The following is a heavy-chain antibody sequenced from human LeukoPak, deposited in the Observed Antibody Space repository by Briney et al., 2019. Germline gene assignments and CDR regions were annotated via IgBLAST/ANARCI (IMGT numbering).Heavy chain of an antibody. CDR3: AREHQKWGSNYYGMDV. D-gene: IGHD7-27*01. CDR1: GYTFTSYY. J-gene: IGHJ6*02. Sequence: ASVKVSCKASGYTFTSYYMHWVRQAPGQGLEWMGIINPSGGSTSYAQKFQGRVTMTRDTSTSTVYMELSSLRSEDTAVYYCAREHQKWGSNYYGMDVWGQGTTVTVSS. V-gene: IGHV1-46*01. CDR2: INPSGGST.